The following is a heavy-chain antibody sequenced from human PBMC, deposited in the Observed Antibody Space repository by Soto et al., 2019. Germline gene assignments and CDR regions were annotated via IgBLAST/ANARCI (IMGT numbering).Heavy chain of an antibody. J-gene: IGHJ4*02. Sequence: GESLKISCAASGFTFSSYAMSWVRQAPGKGLEWVSAISGSGGSTYYADSVKGRFTISRDNSKNTLYLQMNSLRAEDTAVYYCAMTEYYYDSSGYIFDYWGQGTLVTVSS. D-gene: IGHD3-22*01. CDR2: ISGSGGST. CDR3: AMTEYYYDSSGYIFDY. V-gene: IGHV3-23*01. CDR1: GFTFSSYA.